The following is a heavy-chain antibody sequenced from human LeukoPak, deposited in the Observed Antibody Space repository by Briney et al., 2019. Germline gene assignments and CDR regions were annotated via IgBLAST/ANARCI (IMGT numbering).Heavy chain of an antibody. J-gene: IGHJ4*02. Sequence: PSETLSLTCAVYGGSFSGYYWSWIRQPPGKGLEWIGSIYYSGSTYYNPSLKSRVTISVDTSKNQFSLKLSSATAADTAVYYCARPTYYYDSSGYSLAEWGQGTLVTVSS. D-gene: IGHD3-22*01. V-gene: IGHV4-34*01. CDR1: GGSFSGYY. CDR3: ARPTYYYDSSGYSLAE. CDR2: IYYSGST.